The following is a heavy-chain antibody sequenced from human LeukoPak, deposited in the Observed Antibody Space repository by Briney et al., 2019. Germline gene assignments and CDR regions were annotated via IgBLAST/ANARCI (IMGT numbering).Heavy chain of an antibody. V-gene: IGHV3-21*01. CDR3: ARKGVMGDYYFYMDV. J-gene: IGHJ6*03. D-gene: IGHD1-26*01. CDR2: ISTSSSYI. Sequence: PGGSLRLSCAASGFTFSSYAMHWVRQAPGKGLEWVSSISTSSSYIYYADSVKGRFTISRDNAKNSLYLQMNSLRAEDTAVYYCARKGVMGDYYFYMDVWGKGTTVTVSS. CDR1: GFTFSSYA.